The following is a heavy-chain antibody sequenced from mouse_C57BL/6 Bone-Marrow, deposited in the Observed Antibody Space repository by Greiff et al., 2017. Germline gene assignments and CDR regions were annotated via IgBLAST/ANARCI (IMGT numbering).Heavy chain of an antibody. V-gene: IGHV3-6*01. J-gene: IGHJ2*01. CDR1: GYSITSGYY. CDR3: ARGDY. CDR2: ICYDGSN. Sequence: EVQLQQSGPGLVKPSQSLSFTCSVTGYSITSGYYWNWIRQFPGNKLEWMGYICYDGSNNYNPSLKNRISITRDTSKNQFFLRLNSVTTEDTATYYVARGDYWGQGTTLTVSS.